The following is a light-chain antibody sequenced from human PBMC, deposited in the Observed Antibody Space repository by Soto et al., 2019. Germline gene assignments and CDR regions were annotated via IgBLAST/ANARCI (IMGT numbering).Light chain of an antibody. Sequence: ESGVSESPGTPFFSSGGKKTPSLRGRQSVSSSYLAWYQQKPGQAPRLLIYGASSRATGIPDRFSGSGSGTDFTLTVIRLEPEDFAVYYCQQFGSSSWTFGQGTKVDIK. V-gene: IGKV3-20*01. CDR2: GAS. CDR1: QSVSSSY. CDR3: QQFGSSSWT. J-gene: IGKJ1*01.